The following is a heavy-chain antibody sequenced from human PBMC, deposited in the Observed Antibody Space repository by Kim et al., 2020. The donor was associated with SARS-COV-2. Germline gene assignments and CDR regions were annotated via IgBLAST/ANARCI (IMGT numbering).Heavy chain of an antibody. Sequence: GGSLRLSCTASGFTFSSYSMNWVRQAPGKGLEWVSSISSSSSYIYYADSVKGRFTISRDNAKNSLYLQMNSLRAEDTAVYYCARDGNRTPCSGGSCYLGYWGQGTLVTVSS. CDR2: ISSSSSYI. CDR3: ARDGNRTPCSGGSCYLGY. D-gene: IGHD2-15*01. V-gene: IGHV3-21*01. J-gene: IGHJ4*02. CDR1: GFTFSSYS.